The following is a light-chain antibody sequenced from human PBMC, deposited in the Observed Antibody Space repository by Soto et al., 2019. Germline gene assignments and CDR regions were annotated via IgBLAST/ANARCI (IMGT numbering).Light chain of an antibody. CDR3: QHYDDSRPRYT. CDR1: QSVSSSN. V-gene: IGKV3-20*01. J-gene: IGKJ2*01. Sequence: EIVLTQSPATLSLSPGERATLSCRASQSVSSSNLAWYQQKPGQAPRLVISGASSRAAGLPDRFSGSGSGTDFTLAISRLEPEDFAVYYCQHYDDSRPRYTFGQGTKLEIK. CDR2: GAS.